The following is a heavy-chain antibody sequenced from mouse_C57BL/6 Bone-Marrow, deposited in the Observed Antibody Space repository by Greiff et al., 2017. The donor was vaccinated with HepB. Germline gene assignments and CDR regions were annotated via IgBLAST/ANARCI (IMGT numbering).Heavy chain of an antibody. V-gene: IGHV5-17*01. CDR3: ARASTMITTTVDY. Sequence: EVKLEESGGGLVKPGGSLKLSCAASGFTFSDYGMHWVRQAPEKGLEWVAYISSGSSTIYYADTVKGRFTISRDNAKNTLFLQMTSLRSEETAMYYCARASTMITTTVDYWGQGTTLTVSS. CDR2: ISSGSSTI. CDR1: GFTFSDYG. D-gene: IGHD2-4*01. J-gene: IGHJ2*01.